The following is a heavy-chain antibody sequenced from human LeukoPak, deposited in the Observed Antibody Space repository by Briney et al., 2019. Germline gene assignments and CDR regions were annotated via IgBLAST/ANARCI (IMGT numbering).Heavy chain of an antibody. J-gene: IGHJ4*02. Sequence: SGTLSLTCGVSGGSVTSTNWWTWVRQPPGKGLEWIGEVHLDGRTNYNPSLKSRLTISVDLSENHISLKLTSVTAADTAVYYCAREGGFFRPLDHSGQGTLVTVSS. CDR1: GGSVTSTNW. V-gene: IGHV4-4*02. D-gene: IGHD3-3*01. CDR3: AREGGFFRPLDH. CDR2: VHLDGRT.